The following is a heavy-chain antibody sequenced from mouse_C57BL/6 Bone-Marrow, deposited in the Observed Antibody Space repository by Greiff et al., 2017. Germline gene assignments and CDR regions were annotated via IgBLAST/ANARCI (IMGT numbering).Heavy chain of an antibody. Sequence: EVHLAESEGGLVQPGSSMKLSCTASGFTFSDYYMAWVRQVPEKGLEWVANINYDGSSTYYLASLKSRFIISRDHAKNILYLQMSSLKSEDTATYYCARDPITTVVARYWYFDVWGTGTTVTVS. V-gene: IGHV5-16*01. J-gene: IGHJ1*03. CDR1: GFTFSDYY. D-gene: IGHD1-1*01. CDR2: INYDGSST. CDR3: ARDPITTVVARYWYFDV.